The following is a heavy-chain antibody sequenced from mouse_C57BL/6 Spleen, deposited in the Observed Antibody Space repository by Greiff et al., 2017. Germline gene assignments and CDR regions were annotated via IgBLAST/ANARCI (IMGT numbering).Heavy chain of an antibody. D-gene: IGHD3-1*01. CDR3: ARWNRATSDY. V-gene: IGHV1-82*01. J-gene: IGHJ2*01. CDR1: GYAFSSYW. Sequence: VQLQQSGPELVKPGASVKMSCKASGYAFSSYWMNWVKQRPGKGLEWIGRIYPGDGDTNYNGKFKGKATLTADKSSSTAYMQLSSLTSEDSAVYFCARWNRATSDYGGQGTTLTVSS. CDR2: IYPGDGDT.